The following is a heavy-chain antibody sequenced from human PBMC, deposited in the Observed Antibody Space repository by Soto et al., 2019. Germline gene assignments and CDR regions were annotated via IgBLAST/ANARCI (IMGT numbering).Heavy chain of an antibody. D-gene: IGHD2-2*01. CDR1: GGTFSSYA. CDR2: IIPIFGTA. CDR3: ARESIVLVPAAIYDWFDP. V-gene: IGHV1-69*13. Sequence: ASVKVSCKASGGTFSSYAISWVRQAPGQGLEWMGGIIPIFGTANYAQKFQGRVTITADESTSTAYMELSSLRSEDTAVYYCARESIVLVPAAIYDWFDPWGQGTLVTVSS. J-gene: IGHJ5*02.